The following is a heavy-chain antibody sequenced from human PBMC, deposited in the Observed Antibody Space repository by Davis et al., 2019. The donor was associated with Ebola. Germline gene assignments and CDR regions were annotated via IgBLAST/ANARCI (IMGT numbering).Heavy chain of an antibody. D-gene: IGHD3-22*01. J-gene: IGHJ4*02. Sequence: ASVKVSCKASGYNFTNYYIHWVRQAPGQGLEWMGIINPSGGSTTYAQKFQGRVTMTRDTSTRTVYMELTSLRSEDTAVYYCARGRGHYESSGGDYWGQGTLVTVSS. V-gene: IGHV1-46*01. CDR1: GYNFTNYY. CDR2: INPSGGST. CDR3: ARGRGHYESSGGDY.